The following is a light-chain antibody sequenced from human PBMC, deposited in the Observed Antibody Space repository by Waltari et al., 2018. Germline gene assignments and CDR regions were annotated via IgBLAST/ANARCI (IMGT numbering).Light chain of an antibody. CDR1: QSVSRA. CDR2: GAS. CDR3: QHYLRLPVT. V-gene: IGKV3-20*01. Sequence: EIVLTQSPGTLSLSLGARATLSCRASQSVSRALTWYPQKPGQAPRLLIYGASTRATGIPDRFSGSGSGTDFSLTISRLEPDDFAVYYCQHYLRLPVTFGQGTTVEI. J-gene: IGKJ1*01.